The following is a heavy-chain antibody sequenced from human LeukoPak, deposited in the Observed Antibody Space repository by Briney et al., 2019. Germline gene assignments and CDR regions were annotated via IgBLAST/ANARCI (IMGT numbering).Heavy chain of an antibody. Sequence: GGSLRLSCEASGFSFSSYGMSWVRQAPGXWLEWVSHISTGRSITNYADSVKGRFTISRDNGKNSVYLQMNSLRDEDTAVYYCAGGVYGNNPFDYWGQGTLVTVSS. CDR2: ISTGRSIT. V-gene: IGHV3-48*02. CDR1: GFSFSSYG. CDR3: AGGVYGNNPFDY. J-gene: IGHJ4*02. D-gene: IGHD4-17*01.